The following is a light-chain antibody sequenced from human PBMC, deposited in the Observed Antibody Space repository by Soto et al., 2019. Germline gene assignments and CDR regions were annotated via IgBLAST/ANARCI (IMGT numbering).Light chain of an antibody. Sequence: DFVMTQSPLSLPVTPGEPASISCRSSQSLLHSNGYTYLDWYLQKPGQSPQLLIYLASNRAPGVPDRFSGSGSGTDFTLKISRVEAEDVGVYCCMQSLQTPRTFGQGTKVEIK. CDR2: LAS. V-gene: IGKV2-28*01. J-gene: IGKJ1*01. CDR1: QSLLHSNGYTY. CDR3: MQSLQTPRT.